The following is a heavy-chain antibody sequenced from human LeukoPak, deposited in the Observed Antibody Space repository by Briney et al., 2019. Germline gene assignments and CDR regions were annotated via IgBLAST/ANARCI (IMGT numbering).Heavy chain of an antibody. CDR1: GFTVSSTY. V-gene: IGHV3-66*04. CDR3: ARPETQYSSGLDGFDI. D-gene: IGHD6-19*01. CDR2: IYSGGSP. J-gene: IGHJ3*02. Sequence: GSLRLSCAASGFTVSSTYMSWVRQAPGKGLEWVSVIYSGGSPYYADSVKGRFTISRDSSKNTLYLQMNSLRTEDTAVYYCARPETQYSSGLDGFDIWGQGTMVTVSS.